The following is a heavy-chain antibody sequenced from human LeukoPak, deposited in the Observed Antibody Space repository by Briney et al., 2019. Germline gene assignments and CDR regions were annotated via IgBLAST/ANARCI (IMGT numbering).Heavy chain of an antibody. CDR2: IIPIFGTA. D-gene: IGHD3-16*01. V-gene: IGHV1-69*01. CDR1: GGTFSSYA. CDR3: ARDPPGGRYGMDV. Sequence: SVKVSCKASGGTFSSYAISWVRQAPGQGLEWMGGIIPIFGTANYAKKFQGRVTITADESTSTAYMELSSLRSEDTAVYYCARDPPGGRYGMDVWGKGTTVTVSS. J-gene: IGHJ6*04.